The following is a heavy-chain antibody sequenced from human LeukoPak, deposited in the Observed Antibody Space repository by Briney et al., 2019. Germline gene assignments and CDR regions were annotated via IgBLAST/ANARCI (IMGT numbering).Heavy chain of an antibody. Sequence: ASVKVSCKASGYTFNNYGITWVRQAPGQGLEWMGWISVYNGNTNYAQKLQGGLTMTTDTSTSTAYMELRSLRSDDTAVYYCARDDYGDSKGRFDPWGQGALVTVSS. D-gene: IGHD4-17*01. J-gene: IGHJ5*02. V-gene: IGHV1-18*01. CDR1: GYTFNNYG. CDR3: ARDDYGDSKGRFDP. CDR2: ISVYNGNT.